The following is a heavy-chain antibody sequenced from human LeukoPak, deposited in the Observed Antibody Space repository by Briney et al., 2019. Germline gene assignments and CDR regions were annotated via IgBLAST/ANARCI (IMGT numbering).Heavy chain of an antibody. D-gene: IGHD2-2*01. J-gene: IGHJ4*02. V-gene: IGHV4-61*02. CDR1: GGSISSGSYY. CDR2: IYTSGST. Sequence: PSETLSLTCTVSGGSISSGSYYWSWIRQPAGKGLEWIGRIYTSGSTNYNPSLKSRVTISVDTSKNQFSLKLSSVTAADTAVYYCAREVVSAAKYDYWGQGTLVTVSS. CDR3: AREVVSAAKYDY.